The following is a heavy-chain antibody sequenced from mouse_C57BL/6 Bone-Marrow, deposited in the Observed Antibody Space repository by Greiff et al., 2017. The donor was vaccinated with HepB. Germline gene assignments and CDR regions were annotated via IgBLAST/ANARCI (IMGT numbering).Heavy chain of an antibody. J-gene: IGHJ2*01. V-gene: IGHV5-17*01. CDR3: ARYYYGRKGYYFDY. Sequence: EVKLVESGGGLVKPGGSLKLTCAASGFTFSDYGMHWVRQAPEKGLEWVAYISSGSSTIYYADTVKGRFTISRDNAKNTLFLQMTSLRSEDTAMYVFARYYYGRKGYYFDYWGQGTTLTVSS. CDR1: GFTFSDYG. CDR2: ISSGSSTI. D-gene: IGHD1-1*01.